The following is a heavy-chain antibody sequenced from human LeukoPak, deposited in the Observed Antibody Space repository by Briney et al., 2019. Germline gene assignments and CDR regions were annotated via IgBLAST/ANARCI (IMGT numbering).Heavy chain of an antibody. CDR3: ARDPDSSSWYNAFDI. CDR1: GFTVSSNY. CDR2: IYSGDST. J-gene: IGHJ3*02. D-gene: IGHD6-13*01. V-gene: IGHV3-53*01. Sequence: GGSLRLSCAASGFTVSSNYMSWVRQAPGKGLEWVSVIYSGDSTYYADSVKGRFTISRDNSKNTLYLQMNSLRAEDTAVYYCARDPDSSSWYNAFDIWGQGTMVTVSS.